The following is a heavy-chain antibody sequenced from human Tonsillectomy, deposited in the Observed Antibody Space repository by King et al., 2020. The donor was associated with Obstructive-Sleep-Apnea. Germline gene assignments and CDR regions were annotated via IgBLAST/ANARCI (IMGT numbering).Heavy chain of an antibody. D-gene: IGHD6-19*01. CDR3: VRDGTRAIRAINGWYDALDF. J-gene: IGHJ3*01. V-gene: IGHV3-7*01. CDR2: IREDGSQR. CDR1: GFRFGNYW. Sequence: VQLVESGGGLVQPGESLRLSCAASGFRFGNYWMTWVRQAPGKGLEWVANIREDGSQRNYVDSVKGRFTISRDNAKNSLYLQLNSLRAGDTALYYCVRDGTRAIRAINGWYDALDFWGQGTMVTVSS.